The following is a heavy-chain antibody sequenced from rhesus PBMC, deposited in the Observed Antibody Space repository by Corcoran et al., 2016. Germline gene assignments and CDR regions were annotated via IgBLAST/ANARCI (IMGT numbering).Heavy chain of an antibody. V-gene: IGHV4-106*01. Sequence: QVQLQESGPGLVKPSETLSLTCAVSGGSISDSYYWSWIRQPPGKGLEWIGYIYGGGGSTSYSPSLKGRVTISTDTSKNQFSLKLSSVTAADTAVYYCARDSGSLNAFDFWGQGLRVTVSS. D-gene: IGHD1-44*02. CDR3: ARDSGSLNAFDF. CDR2: IYGGGGST. J-gene: IGHJ3*01. CDR1: GGSISDSYY.